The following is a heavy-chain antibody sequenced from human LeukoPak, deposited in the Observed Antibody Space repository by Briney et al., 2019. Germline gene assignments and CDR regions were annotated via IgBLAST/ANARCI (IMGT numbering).Heavy chain of an antibody. Sequence: GGSLRLSCAASGFTLSGSAMHWGRQASGKGLDWVGRIRSKANSDATAYAASVKGRFTITRDDSKNTAYLQMNNLKIEDTAVYYCTREGAKWGQGTLVTASS. CDR3: TREGAK. CDR2: IRSKANSDAT. J-gene: IGHJ4*02. CDR1: GFTLSGSA. D-gene: IGHD1-26*01. V-gene: IGHV3-73*01.